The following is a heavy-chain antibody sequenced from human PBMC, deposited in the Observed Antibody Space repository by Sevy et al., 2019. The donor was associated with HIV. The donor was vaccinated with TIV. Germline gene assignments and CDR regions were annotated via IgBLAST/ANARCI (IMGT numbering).Heavy chain of an antibody. V-gene: IGHV4-4*07. J-gene: IGHJ4*02. CDR3: AREGVGYYDFWSGYYGLDY. CDR1: GGSISSYY. Sequence: SETLSLTCTVSGGSISSYYWSWIRQPAGKGLEWIGRIYTSGSTNYNPSLKSRVTMSVDTSKNQFSLKLSPVTAADTAVYYCAREGVGYYDFWSGYYGLDYWGQGTLVTVSS. CDR2: IYTSGST. D-gene: IGHD3-3*01.